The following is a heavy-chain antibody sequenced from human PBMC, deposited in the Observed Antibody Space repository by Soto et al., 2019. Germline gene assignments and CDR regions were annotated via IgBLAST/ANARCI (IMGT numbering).Heavy chain of an antibody. D-gene: IGHD4-17*01. CDR1: GFSLSTSGMC. CDR3: ARIPFCYGDNTPGWFDP. J-gene: IGHJ5*02. V-gene: IGHV2-70*01. CDR2: IDWDDDK. Sequence: VSGPTLVNPTQTLTLTCTFSGFSLSTSGMCVSWIRQPPGKALEWLALIDWDDDKYYSTSLKTRLTISKDTSKNQVVLTMTNMDPVDTATYYCARIPFCYGDNTPGWFDPWGQGTLVTVSS.